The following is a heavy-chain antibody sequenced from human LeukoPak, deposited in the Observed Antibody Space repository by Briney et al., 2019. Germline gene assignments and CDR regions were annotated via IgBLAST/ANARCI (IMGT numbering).Heavy chain of an antibody. CDR2: IWYDGSNK. D-gene: IGHD2-15*01. CDR3: AGGGGWY. V-gene: IGHV3-33*01. Sequence: GRSLRLSCAASGFTFSSYGMHWVRQAPGKGLEWVAVIWYDGSNKYYADSVKGRFTISRDNAKNSLYLQMNSLRAEDTALYYCAGGGGWYWGQGTLVTVSS. J-gene: IGHJ4*02. CDR1: GFTFSSYG.